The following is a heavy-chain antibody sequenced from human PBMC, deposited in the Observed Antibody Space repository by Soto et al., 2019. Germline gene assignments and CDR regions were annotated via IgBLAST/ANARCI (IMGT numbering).Heavy chain of an antibody. CDR3: ARRNPYSSSLDY. Sequence: PSETLSLTCTVSGGSISSYYWSWIRQPPGKGLEWIGYIYYSGSTNYNPSLKSRVTISVDTSKNQFSLKLSSVTAADTAVYYCARRNPYSSSLDYWGQGTLVTVSS. CDR2: IYYSGST. J-gene: IGHJ4*02. V-gene: IGHV4-59*08. D-gene: IGHD6-13*01. CDR1: GGSISSYY.